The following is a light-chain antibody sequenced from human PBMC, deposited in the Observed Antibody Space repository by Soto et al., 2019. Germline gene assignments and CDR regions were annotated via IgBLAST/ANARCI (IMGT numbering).Light chain of an antibody. CDR3: QSYDSSLSISV. CDR1: SSNIGAGYD. J-gene: IGLJ2*01. V-gene: IGLV1-40*01. Sequence: QSVLTQPPSVSGAPGQRVSISCTGTSSNIGAGYDVHWYQHLPGTAPKLLIFGDINRPSGVPDRFSGSKSGTSASLAITGLQAEHEADYYCQSYDSSLSISVFGGGTKLTVL. CDR2: GDI.